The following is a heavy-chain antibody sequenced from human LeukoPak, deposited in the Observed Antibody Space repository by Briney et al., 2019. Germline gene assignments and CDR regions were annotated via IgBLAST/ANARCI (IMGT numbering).Heavy chain of an antibody. CDR1: GGSISSYY. CDR3: ASIAAAGTTSAFDI. CDR2: IYYSGST. D-gene: IGHD6-13*01. J-gene: IGHJ3*02. V-gene: IGHV4-59*08. Sequence: SETLSLTCTVSGGSISSYYWSWIRQPPGKGLEWIGYIYYSGSTNYNPSLKSRVTISVDTSKNQFSLKLSSVTAADTAVYYCASIAAAGTTSAFDIWGQGTMVTVSS.